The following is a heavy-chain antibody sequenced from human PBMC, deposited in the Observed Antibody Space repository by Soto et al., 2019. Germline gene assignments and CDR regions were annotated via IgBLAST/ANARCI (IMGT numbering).Heavy chain of an antibody. CDR3: TKYTYTSRYSYFGMDV. Sequence: PGGSLRLCCTGSGFTLGDYAMSWSRQAPGKGLEWVGVIRSKAYGETTDYAASVKGRFTIFRDDSKSIAYLQMSSLQTEETGVYYCTKYTYTSRYSYFGMDVWGHGTTVTVSS. J-gene: IGHJ6*02. D-gene: IGHD2-15*01. CDR1: GFTLGDYA. V-gene: IGHV3-49*03. CDR2: IRSKAYGETT.